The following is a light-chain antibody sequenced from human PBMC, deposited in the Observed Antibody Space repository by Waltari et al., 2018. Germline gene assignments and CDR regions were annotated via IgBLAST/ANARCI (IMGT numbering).Light chain of an antibody. Sequence: DIQMTQSPSTLSASVGDRVTITCRASQNINSWLAWYQQKPGKAPKLLIYKASSIESGVPSRFSGSGSGTEFTLTISSLQPDDFATYHCQQFQTYSWTFGQGTKVEIK. J-gene: IGKJ1*01. CDR3: QQFQTYSWT. V-gene: IGKV1-5*03. CDR1: QNINSW. CDR2: KAS.